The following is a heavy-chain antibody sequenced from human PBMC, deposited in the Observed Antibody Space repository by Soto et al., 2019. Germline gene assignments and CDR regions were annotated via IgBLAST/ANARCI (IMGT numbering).Heavy chain of an antibody. CDR3: ARDSHDSSGYYSSVFDY. CDR1: GFTFSGSA. Sequence: GGSLRLSCAASGFTFSGSAMHWVRQASGKGLEWVGRIRSKANSYATAYAASVKGRFTISRDDSKNTLYLQMNSLRAEDTAVYYCARDSHDSSGYYSSVFDYWGQGTLVTVSS. J-gene: IGHJ4*02. D-gene: IGHD3-22*01. CDR2: IRSKANSYAT. V-gene: IGHV3-73*01.